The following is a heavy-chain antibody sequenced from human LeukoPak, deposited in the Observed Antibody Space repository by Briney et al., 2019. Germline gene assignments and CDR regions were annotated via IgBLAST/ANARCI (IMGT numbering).Heavy chain of an antibody. CDR1: GGSISSHY. J-gene: IGHJ5*02. D-gene: IGHD4-11*01. CDR3: ARVLVDDYSNYNWFDP. V-gene: IGHV4-59*11. CDR2: IYYSGST. Sequence: PSETLSLTCTVSGGSISSHYWSWIRQPPGKGLEWIGYIYYSGSTNYNPSPKSRVTISVDTSKNQFSLKLSSVTAADTAVYYCARVLVDDYSNYNWFDPWGQGTLVTVSS.